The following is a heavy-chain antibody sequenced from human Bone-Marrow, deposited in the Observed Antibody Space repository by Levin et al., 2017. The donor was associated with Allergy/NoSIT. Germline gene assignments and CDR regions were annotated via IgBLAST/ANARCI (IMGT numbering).Heavy chain of an antibody. Sequence: GGSLRLSCAASGFTFSSYGMHWVRQAPGKGLEWVAVIWYDGSNKYYADSVKGRFTISRDNSKNTLYLQMNSLRAEDTAVYYCARVGEQDYGDYEDYDYYMDVWGKGTTVTVSS. CDR1: GFTFSSYG. V-gene: IGHV3-33*01. D-gene: IGHD4-17*01. CDR2: IWYDGSNK. CDR3: ARVGEQDYGDYEDYDYYMDV. J-gene: IGHJ6*03.